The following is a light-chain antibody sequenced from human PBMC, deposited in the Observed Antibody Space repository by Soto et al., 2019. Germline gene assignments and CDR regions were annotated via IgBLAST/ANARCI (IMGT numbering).Light chain of an antibody. CDR3: ETCDSNTLV. Sequence: QSVLTQSSSASASLGSSVKLTCTLSSGHSSYIIAWHQQQPGKAPRYLMKLEGSGSYNKGSGVPDRFSGSSSGADRYLTISNLQFEYEADYFCETCDSNTLVFGGGTKLTVL. CDR2: LEGSGSY. CDR1: SGHSSYI. V-gene: IGLV4-60*02. J-gene: IGLJ3*02.